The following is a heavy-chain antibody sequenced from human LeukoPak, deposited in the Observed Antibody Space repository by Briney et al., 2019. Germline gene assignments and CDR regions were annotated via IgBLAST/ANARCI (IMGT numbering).Heavy chain of an antibody. CDR2: ISSSSTTI. V-gene: IGHV3-48*01. Sequence: PGGSLRLSCAASGFTFSSYNMNWVRQTPGEGLEWVSYISSSSTTIYYADSVKGRFTISRDNAKNSLYLQMNSLRAEDTAVYYCASAYDFWSGCHLPGYWGQGTLVTVSS. CDR1: GFTFSSYN. J-gene: IGHJ4*02. D-gene: IGHD3-3*01. CDR3: ASAYDFWSGCHLPGY.